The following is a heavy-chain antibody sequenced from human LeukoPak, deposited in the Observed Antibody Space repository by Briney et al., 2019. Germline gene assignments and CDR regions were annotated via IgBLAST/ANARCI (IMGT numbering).Heavy chain of an antibody. CDR3: ARDLGWILFDY. Sequence: GGSLRLSCAASGFTFSTYWMHWVRQAPGKGLVWVARIRPEGTTTAYADSVKGRFTISRDNAKNTLVLQMNSLSAEDTAVYYCARDLGWILFDYWGQGTLVTVSS. V-gene: IGHV3-74*03. J-gene: IGHJ4*02. CDR1: GFTFSTYW. D-gene: IGHD2-2*03. CDR2: IRPEGTTT.